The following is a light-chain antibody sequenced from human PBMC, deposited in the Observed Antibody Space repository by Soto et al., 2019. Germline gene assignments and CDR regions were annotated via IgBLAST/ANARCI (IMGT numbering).Light chain of an antibody. CDR2: DVT. CDR3: NSYTSSSTYV. J-gene: IGLJ1*01. V-gene: IGLV2-14*03. Sequence: QSVLTQPASVSGSPGQSITISCTGTSSDVGGFNYVSWYQQHPGKAPKLMIYDVTNRPSGVSYRFSGSKSGNTASLTISGLQAEDGADYYCNSYTSSSTYVFGTGTKVPS. CDR1: SSDVGGFNY.